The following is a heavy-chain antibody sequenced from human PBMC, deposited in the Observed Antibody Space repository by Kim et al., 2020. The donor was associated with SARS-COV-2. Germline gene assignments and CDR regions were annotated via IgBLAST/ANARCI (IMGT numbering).Heavy chain of an antibody. CDR1: GGSFNKYY. CDR2: IYYSGST. V-gene: IGHV4-59*13. CDR3: ARSPVVTENWFDA. D-gene: IGHD2-15*01. Sequence: SETLSLTCTVSGGSFNKYYWNWIRQRPGKGLEWIGYIYYSGSTNYNPSLKSRLTISVDTSKNQFSLKLRSVTAADTAVYYCARSPVVTENWFDAWGQGSLVTVSS. J-gene: IGHJ5*02.